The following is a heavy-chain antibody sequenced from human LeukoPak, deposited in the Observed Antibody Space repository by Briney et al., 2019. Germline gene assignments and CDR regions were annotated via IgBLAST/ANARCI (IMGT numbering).Heavy chain of an antibody. D-gene: IGHD2-15*01. V-gene: IGHV3-53*01. CDR1: GFTVNSNY. CDR2: LYNTGNT. Sequence: GGSLRLSCAASGFTVNSNYLSWVRQAPGKGLEWVSTLYNTGNTYYANSVKGRFSISRDNSLNTLYVQLNSLRAEDTAIYYCARDANPDGRNWYFDLWGRGTLVTVPS. CDR3: ARDANPDGRNWYFDL. J-gene: IGHJ2*01.